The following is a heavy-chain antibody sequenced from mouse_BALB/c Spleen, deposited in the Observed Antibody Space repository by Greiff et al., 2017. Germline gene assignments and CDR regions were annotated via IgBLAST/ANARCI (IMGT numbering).Heavy chain of an antibody. J-gene: IGHJ2*01. D-gene: IGHD2-3*01. CDR1: GFTFSSYA. CDR3: ARRGGYDGYYGY. Sequence: EVNLVESGGGLVKPGGSLKLSCAASGFTFSSYAMSWVRQTPEKRLEWVASISSGGSTYYPDSVKGRFTISRDNARNILYLQMSSLRSEDTAMYYCARRGGYDGYYGYWGQGTTLTVSS. V-gene: IGHV5-6-5*01. CDR2: ISSGGST.